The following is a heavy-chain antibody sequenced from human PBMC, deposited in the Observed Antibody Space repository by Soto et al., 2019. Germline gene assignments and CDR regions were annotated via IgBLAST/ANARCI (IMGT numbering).Heavy chain of an antibody. CDR1: GYTFTVYY. CDR2: SHPKSGGT. CDR3: ARDLAKGGGSAGFDY. J-gene: IGHJ4*02. V-gene: IGHV1-2*02. Sequence: QVQLVQSGAEVKKPGASVNVSCKASGYTFTVYYMHWVRQAPGQGLEWMGWSHPKSGGTMYPQKFQGRVTMTWDTYISAAYMALTRLRSDDTAVNYCARDLAKGGGSAGFDYWGQGTLVTVSS. D-gene: IGHD1-26*01.